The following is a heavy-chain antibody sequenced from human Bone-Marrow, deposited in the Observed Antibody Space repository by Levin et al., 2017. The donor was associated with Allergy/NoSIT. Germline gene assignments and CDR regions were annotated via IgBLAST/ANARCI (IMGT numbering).Heavy chain of an antibody. V-gene: IGHV1-24*01. CDR3: ATGMATIGAGSFDY. CDR2: FDPEDGET. J-gene: IGHJ4*02. CDR1: GYTLTELS. Sequence: GESLKISCKVSGYTLTELSMHWVRQAPGKGLEWMGGFDPEDGETIYAQKFQGRVTMTEDTSTDTAYMELSSLRSEDTAVYYCATGMATIGAGSFDYWGQGTLVTVSS. D-gene: IGHD5-24*01.